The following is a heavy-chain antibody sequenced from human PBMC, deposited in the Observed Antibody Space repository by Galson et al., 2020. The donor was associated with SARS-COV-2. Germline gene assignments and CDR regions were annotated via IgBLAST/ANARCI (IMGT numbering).Heavy chain of an antibody. J-gene: IGHJ4*02. D-gene: IGHD5-12*01. V-gene: IGHV4-59*13. Sequence: SETLSLTCSVSGGSISSYYWSWIRQPPGKGLEWIAYIYYSGSTNYNPSLKSRVTISVDTSKNQFSLNLSSVTAADTAVYYCARSGGYVSYFDYCCQGILVTVSS. CDR2: IYYSGST. CDR3: ARSGGYVSYFDY. CDR1: GGSISSYY.